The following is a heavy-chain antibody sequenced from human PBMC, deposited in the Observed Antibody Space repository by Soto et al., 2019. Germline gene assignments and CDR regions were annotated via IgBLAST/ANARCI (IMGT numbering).Heavy chain of an antibody. CDR3: AREFRWNDVDLDY. D-gene: IGHD1-1*01. CDR2: ISSGSSYI. V-gene: IGHV3-21*01. CDR1: GFTFNTYS. J-gene: IGHJ4*02. Sequence: SLRLSCAASGFTFNTYSMNWVRQAPGKGLEWVSSISSGSSYIYYADSVRGRFTVSRDNAKNSLWLQMTSLRAEDTAVYYCAREFRWNDVDLDYWGRGTLVTVSS.